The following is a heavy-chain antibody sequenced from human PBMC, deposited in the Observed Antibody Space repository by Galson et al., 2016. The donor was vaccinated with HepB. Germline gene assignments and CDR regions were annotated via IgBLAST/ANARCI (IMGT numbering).Heavy chain of an antibody. J-gene: IGHJ5*02. Sequence: SLRLSCAASNFILSHYYMNWVRQAPGKGLEWVSFITSDGDSRNYADSVKGRFTISRDNARNSLYLQMNSLRDEDTAVYYCARDRLGWLDLWGKGTLVTVSS. CDR1: NFILSHYY. CDR3: ARDRLGWLDL. V-gene: IGHV3-48*02. D-gene: IGHD3-16*01. CDR2: ITSDGDSR.